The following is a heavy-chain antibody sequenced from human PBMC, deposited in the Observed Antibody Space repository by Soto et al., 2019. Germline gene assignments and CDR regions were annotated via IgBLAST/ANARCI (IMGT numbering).Heavy chain of an antibody. V-gene: IGHV1-2*04. CDR2: INPNSGGT. J-gene: IGHJ3*02. D-gene: IGHD2-15*01. CDR3: ARESTPSDPYCSGGSCYYAFDI. CDR1: GYTFTGYY. Sequence: ASVKVSCKASGYTFTGYYMHWVRQAPGQGLEWMGWINPNSGGTNYAQKFQGWVTMTRDTSISTAYMELSRLRSDDTAVYYCARESTPSDPYCSGGSCYYAFDIWGQGTMVTVSS.